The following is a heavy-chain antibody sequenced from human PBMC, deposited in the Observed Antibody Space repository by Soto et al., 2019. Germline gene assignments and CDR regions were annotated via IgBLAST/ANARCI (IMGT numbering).Heavy chain of an antibody. J-gene: IGHJ4*02. CDR2: ISYDGSNK. D-gene: IGHD3-22*01. V-gene: IGHV3-30*18. Sequence: QVQLVESGGGVVQPGRSLRLSCAASGFTFSSYGMHWVRQAPGKGLEWVAVISYDGSNKYYAESVKGRFTISRDNSKNTLYLQMNSLRAEDTAVYYCAKEGNYYDSSGPAYWGQGTLVTVSS. CDR3: AKEGNYYDSSGPAY. CDR1: GFTFSSYG.